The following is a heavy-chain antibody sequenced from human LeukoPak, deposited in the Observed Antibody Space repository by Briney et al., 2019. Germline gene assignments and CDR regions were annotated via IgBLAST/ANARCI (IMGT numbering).Heavy chain of an antibody. D-gene: IGHD3-10*01. CDR1: GFTFSSYG. Sequence: GGSLRLSCAASGFTFSSYGMHWVRQAPGKGLEWVSAISGSGGSTYYADSVKGRFTISRDNSKNTLYLQMNSLRAEDTAVYYCAKARSPMVRGFFDYWGQGTLVTVSS. V-gene: IGHV3-23*01. J-gene: IGHJ4*02. CDR2: ISGSGGST. CDR3: AKARSPMVRGFFDY.